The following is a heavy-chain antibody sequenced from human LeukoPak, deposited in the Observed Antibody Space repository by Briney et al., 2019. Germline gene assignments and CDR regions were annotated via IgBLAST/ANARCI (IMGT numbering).Heavy chain of an antibody. Sequence: SETLSLTCTVSGGSISSSSYYWGWIRQPPGKGLEWIGSIYYSGSTYYNPSLKSRVTISVDTSKNQFSLKLSSVTAADTAVYYCAREQSRDGYNWDYWGQGTLVTVSS. V-gene: IGHV4-39*07. CDR1: GGSISSSSYY. J-gene: IGHJ4*02. CDR3: AREQSRDGYNWDY. D-gene: IGHD5-24*01. CDR2: IYYSGST.